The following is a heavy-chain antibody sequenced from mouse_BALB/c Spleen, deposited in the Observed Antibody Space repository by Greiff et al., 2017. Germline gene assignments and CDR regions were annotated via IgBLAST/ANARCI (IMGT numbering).Heavy chain of an antibody. D-gene: IGHD2-4*01. J-gene: IGHJ4*01. CDR3: ARFLITTVYAMDY. CDR1: GDSITSGY. CDR2: ISYSGST. Sequence: EVQLQESGPSLVKPSQTLSLTCSVTGDSITSGYWNWIRKFPGNKLEYMGYISYSGSTYYNPSLKSRISITRDTSKNQYYLQLNSVTTEDTATYYCARFLITTVYAMDYWGQGTSVTVSS. V-gene: IGHV3-8*02.